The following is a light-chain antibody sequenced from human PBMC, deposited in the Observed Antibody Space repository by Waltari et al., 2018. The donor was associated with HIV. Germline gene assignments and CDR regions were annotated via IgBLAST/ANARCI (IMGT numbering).Light chain of an antibody. V-gene: IGKV1-12*01. J-gene: IGKJ4*01. CDR2: EAS. Sequence: DIQMTQSPSSVSVAVAGAVSINCRASQNIGKTLAWYQLKSNKAPRLLIYEASRLDDGVPARFSGSGSKSNFSLDITNLQSEDHGIYICQQAKTFPHTFAGGTRVE. CDR3: QQAKTFPHT. CDR1: QNIGKT.